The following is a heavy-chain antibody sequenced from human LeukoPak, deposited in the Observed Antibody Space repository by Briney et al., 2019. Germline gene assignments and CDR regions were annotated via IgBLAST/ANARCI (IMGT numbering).Heavy chain of an antibody. CDR1: GFTFSSYS. Sequence: GGSLRLSCAASGFTFSSYSMNWVRQAPGKGLEWVSYISSSSSTIYYADSVKGRFTISRDNAKNSLYLQMNSLRAEDTAVYYCARVGYCSSTSCREYFQHWGQGTLVTVSS. CDR3: ARVGYCSSTSCREYFQH. CDR2: ISSSSSTI. V-gene: IGHV3-48*01. J-gene: IGHJ1*01. D-gene: IGHD2-2*01.